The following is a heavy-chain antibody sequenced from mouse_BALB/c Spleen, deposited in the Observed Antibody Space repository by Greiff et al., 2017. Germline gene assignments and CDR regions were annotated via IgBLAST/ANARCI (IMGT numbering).Heavy chain of an antibody. CDR3: ARRIDGTDAIDY. V-gene: IGHV8-12*01. Sequence: QVTLKVSGPGILQPSQTLSLTCSFSGFSLSTSGMGVSWIRQPSGKGLEWLAHIYWDDDKRYNPSLKSRLTISKDTSSNQVFLKITSVDTADTATYYCARRIDGTDAIDYWGQGTSVTVSS. CDR1: GFSLSTSGMG. CDR2: IYWDDDK. J-gene: IGHJ4*01. D-gene: IGHD4-1*01.